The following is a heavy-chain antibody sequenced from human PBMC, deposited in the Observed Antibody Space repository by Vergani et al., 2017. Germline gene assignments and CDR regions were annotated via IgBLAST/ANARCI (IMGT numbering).Heavy chain of an antibody. J-gene: IGHJ4*02. V-gene: IGHV3-48*04. D-gene: IGHD4-17*01. CDR3: ARDSGYGFDY. CDR1: GFTFSSYS. Sequence: EVQLVESGGGLVQPGGSLRLSCAASGFTFSSYSMNWVRQAPGKGLEWVSYISSSSSTIYYADSVKGRFTISRDNAKNSLYLQMNSPRAEDTAVYYCARDSGYGFDYWGQGTLVTVSS. CDR2: ISSSSSTI.